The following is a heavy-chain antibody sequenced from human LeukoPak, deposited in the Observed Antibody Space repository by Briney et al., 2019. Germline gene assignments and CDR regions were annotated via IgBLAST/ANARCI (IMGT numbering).Heavy chain of an antibody. J-gene: IGHJ4*02. D-gene: IGHD1-26*01. Sequence: GASVKVSCKASGYTFTSYGISWVRQAPGQGLEWMGWISAYNGNTNYAQKLQGRVTMTTDTSTSTAYMELRSLRSDDTAVYYCARDPSIVGVTPPDYWGQGTLVTVSS. V-gene: IGHV1-18*01. CDR2: ISAYNGNT. CDR1: GYTFTSYG. CDR3: ARDPSIVGVTPPDY.